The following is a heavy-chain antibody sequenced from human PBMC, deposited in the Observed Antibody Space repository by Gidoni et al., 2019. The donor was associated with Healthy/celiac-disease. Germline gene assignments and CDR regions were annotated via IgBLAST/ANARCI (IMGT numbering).Heavy chain of an antibody. CDR2: IFSNDEK. CDR3: ARVLLWFGELPSPGPWYFDL. CDR1: GFSLSNARMG. Sequence: QVTLKESGPVLVKPTETLTLTCTVSGFSLSNARMGVSWIRQPPGKALEWLAHIFSNDEKSYSTSLKSRLTISKDTSKSQVVLTMTNMDPVDTAPYYCARVLLWFGELPSPGPWYFDLWGRGTLVTVSS. V-gene: IGHV2-26*01. J-gene: IGHJ2*01. D-gene: IGHD3-10*01.